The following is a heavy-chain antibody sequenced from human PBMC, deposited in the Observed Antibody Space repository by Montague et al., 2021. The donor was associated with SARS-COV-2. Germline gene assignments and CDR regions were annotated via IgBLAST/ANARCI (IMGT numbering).Heavy chain of an antibody. CDR2: VYTGGST. J-gene: IGHJ5*02. CDR1: GVPISSGTCY. Sequence: TLSLTCTVSGVPISSGTCYWSWHRPPAGLELVWSGCVYTGGSTNYYPTLGSRATLSVDTYKNQFSLKLRSVTAADTAVYFCGTTGVSGEVWFDPWGQGTLVAVSS. CDR3: GTTGVSGEVWFDP. D-gene: IGHD3-16*01. V-gene: IGHV4-61*02.